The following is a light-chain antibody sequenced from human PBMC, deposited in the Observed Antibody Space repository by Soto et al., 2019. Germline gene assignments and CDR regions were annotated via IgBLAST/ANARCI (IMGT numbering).Light chain of an antibody. J-gene: IGLJ2*01. CDR3: CSYAPSRTLL. Sequence: QSALTQPASVSGSPGESITISCTGTSNVVGTYNLVTWYQHHPGRVPKLILYEGNKRLSGVSSRFSASKSGNTASLTISGLQAEDEADYFCCSYAPSRTLLFGGGTKVTVL. CDR2: EGN. V-gene: IGLV2-23*01. CDR1: SNVVGTYNL.